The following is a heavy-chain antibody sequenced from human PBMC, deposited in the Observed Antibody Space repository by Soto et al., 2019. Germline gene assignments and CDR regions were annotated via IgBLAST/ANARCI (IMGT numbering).Heavy chain of an antibody. CDR1: GGTFSSYT. Sequence: QVQLVQSGAEVKKPGSSVKVSCKASGGTFSSYTISWVRQAPGQGLEWMGRIIPIHGIANYAQKFQGRVTITADKSTSTAYMELSSRRSEDTAVYYCARYGNSGPGYYYGMDVWGQGTTVTVSS. CDR3: ARYGNSGPGYYYGMDV. J-gene: IGHJ6*02. D-gene: IGHD5-12*01. CDR2: IIPIHGIA. V-gene: IGHV1-69*02.